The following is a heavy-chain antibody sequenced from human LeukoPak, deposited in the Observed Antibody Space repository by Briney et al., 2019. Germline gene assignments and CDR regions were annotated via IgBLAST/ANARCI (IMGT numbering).Heavy chain of an antibody. CDR2: MYRRGRT. J-gene: IGHJ3*02. CDR1: GYSISSGSF. CDR3: ARDADILAAFDI. Sequence: SETLSLTCAASGYSISSGSFWGWIRQPSGKGLEWIASMYRRGRTYHNPSLKSRVTISVDRSKNQFSLKLSSVTAADTAVYYCARDADILAAFDIWGQGTMVTVSS. D-gene: IGHD2-15*01. V-gene: IGHV4-38-2*02.